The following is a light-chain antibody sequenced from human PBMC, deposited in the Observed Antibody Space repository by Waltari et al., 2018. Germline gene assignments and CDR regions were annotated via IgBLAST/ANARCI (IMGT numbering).Light chain of an antibody. CDR3: QQYNNWPPLMYT. CDR2: GAS. J-gene: IGKJ2*01. CDR1: QSLSSN. Sequence: EIVMTQSPATLSVSPGERATLSCRASQSLSSNLAWYQQKPGQAPRLLIYGASTRDTGIPARFSGSGSGTEFTLTISSMQSEDFAVYYCQQYNNWPPLMYTFGQGTKLKIK. V-gene: IGKV3-15*01.